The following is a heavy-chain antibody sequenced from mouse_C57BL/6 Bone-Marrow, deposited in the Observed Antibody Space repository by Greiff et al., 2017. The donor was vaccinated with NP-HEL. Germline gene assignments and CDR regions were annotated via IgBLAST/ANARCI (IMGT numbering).Heavy chain of an antibody. J-gene: IGHJ4*01. CDR1: GFSLSTSGMG. CDR3: ARPITTVVATDYAMDY. V-gene: IGHV8-12*01. Sequence: QVTLKVSGPGILQSSQTLSLTCSFSGFSLSTSGMGVSWIRQPSGKGLEWLAHIYWDDDKRYNPSLKSRLTISKDTSRNQVFLKITSVDTADTATYYCARPITTVVATDYAMDYWGQGTSVTVSS. D-gene: IGHD1-1*01. CDR2: IYWDDDK.